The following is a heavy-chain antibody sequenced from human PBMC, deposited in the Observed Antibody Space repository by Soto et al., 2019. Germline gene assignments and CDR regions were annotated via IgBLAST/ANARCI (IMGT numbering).Heavy chain of an antibody. CDR3: ARSLVVAPAAIDAFDI. CDR2: ISSSSSYI. V-gene: IGHV3-21*01. Sequence: PGGSLRLSCAASGFTFSSYSMNWVRQAPGKGLEWVSSISSSSSYIYYADSVKGRFTISRDNAKNSLYLQMNSLRAEDTAVYYCARSLVVAPAAIDAFDIWGQGTMVTVSS. D-gene: IGHD2-2*01. CDR1: GFTFSSYS. J-gene: IGHJ3*02.